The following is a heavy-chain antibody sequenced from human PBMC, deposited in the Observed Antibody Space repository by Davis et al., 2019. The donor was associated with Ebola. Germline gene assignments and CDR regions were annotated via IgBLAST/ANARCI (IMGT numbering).Heavy chain of an antibody. V-gene: IGHV3-48*02. CDR2: ITHTSNTI. J-gene: IGHJ4*02. CDR3: ARTPGLPVAAFIFFDN. D-gene: IGHD6-19*01. CDR1: GFTFRTYG. Sequence: GESLKISCEASGFTFRTYGMNWVRQAPGKGLEWVSYITHTSNTIYYADSVKGRFTISRDNAKNSLYLQMESLRDEDTAVYFCARTPGLPVAAFIFFDNWGQGTLVTVSS.